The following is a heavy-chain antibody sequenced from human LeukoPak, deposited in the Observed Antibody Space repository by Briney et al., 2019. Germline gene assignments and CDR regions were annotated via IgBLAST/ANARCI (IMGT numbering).Heavy chain of an antibody. CDR2: INHSGST. J-gene: IGHJ4*02. V-gene: IGHV4-34*01. D-gene: IGHD5-12*01. CDR1: GGSISSYY. CDR3: ARLGYSGYAFDY. Sequence: SETLSLTCTVSGGSISSYYWSWIRQPPGKGLEWIGEINHSGSTNYNPSLKSRVTISVDTSKNQSSLKLSSVTAADTAVYYCARLGYSGYAFDYWGQGTLVTVSS.